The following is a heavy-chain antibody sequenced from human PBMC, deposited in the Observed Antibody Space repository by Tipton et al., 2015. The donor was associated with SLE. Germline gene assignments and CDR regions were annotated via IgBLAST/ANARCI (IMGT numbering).Heavy chain of an antibody. D-gene: IGHD6-13*01. Sequence: TLSLTCTVSGYSISSGYYWGWIRQPPGKGLEWIGSIYHSGSTYYNTSLKSRVTISVDTSKNQFSLKMSSVTAADTAVYYCAGLYSSSWLPFGYYYYGMYVWGQGTTVTVSS. J-gene: IGHJ6*02. CDR1: GYSISSGYY. CDR2: IYHSGST. CDR3: AGLYSSSWLPFGYYYYGMYV. V-gene: IGHV4-38-2*02.